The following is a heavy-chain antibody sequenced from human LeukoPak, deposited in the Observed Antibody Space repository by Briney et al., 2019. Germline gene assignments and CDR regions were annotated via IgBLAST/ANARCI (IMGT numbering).Heavy chain of an antibody. CDR1: GGSISSSSYY. D-gene: IGHD6-6*01. J-gene: IGHJ5*02. Sequence: PSETLSLTCTVSGGSISSSSYYWGWIRQPPGKGLEWIGSIYYSGSTYYNPSLKSRVTISVDTSKNQFSLKLSSVTAADTAVYYCARDRGGVSSSSNWFDPWGQGTLVTVSS. V-gene: IGHV4-39*02. CDR2: IYYSGST. CDR3: ARDRGGVSSSSNWFDP.